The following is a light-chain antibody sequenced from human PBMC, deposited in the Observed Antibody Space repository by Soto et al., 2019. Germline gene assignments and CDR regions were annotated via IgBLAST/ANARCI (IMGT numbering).Light chain of an antibody. CDR1: QSVSSSY. CDR3: QQYSRSPPAIT. V-gene: IGKV3-20*01. Sequence: ENVLTQSPGTLSLSPGERATLSCRASQSVSSSYLAWYQQKPGQAPRLLIYGASSRATGIPDRFSGSGSGTDVTLDISRLEPEDFAVYYCQQYSRSPPAITFCQGKLHEIK. CDR2: GAS. J-gene: IGKJ5*01.